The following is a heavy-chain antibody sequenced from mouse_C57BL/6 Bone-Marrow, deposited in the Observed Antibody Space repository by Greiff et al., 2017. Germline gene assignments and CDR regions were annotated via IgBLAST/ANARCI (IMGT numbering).Heavy chain of an antibody. CDR3: TRRHFDY. Sequence: EVQLQESGTVLARPGASVKMSCKTSGYTFTSYWMHWVKQRPGQGLERIGAIYPGNSDTSYNQKFKGKDKLTAVTSASTAYMELSSLTNEDSAVYYCTRRHFDYWGQGTTLTVSS. V-gene: IGHV1-5*01. CDR2: IYPGNSDT. J-gene: IGHJ2*01. CDR1: GYTFTSYW.